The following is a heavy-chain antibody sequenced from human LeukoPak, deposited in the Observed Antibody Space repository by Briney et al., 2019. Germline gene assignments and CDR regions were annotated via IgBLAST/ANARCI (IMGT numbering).Heavy chain of an antibody. CDR2: ISGSGGSA. J-gene: IGHJ4*02. V-gene: IGHV3-23*01. D-gene: IGHD3-3*01. CDR1: GFTFSSYA. CDR3: AKDRDDFWGGYYDPWFDY. Sequence: PGGSLRLSCAASGFTFSSYAMNWVRQAPGKGLEWVSAISGSGGSAYYADSVKGRFTISRDNSKNTLYLQMNSLRAADTAVYYCAKDRDDFWGGYYDPWFDYWGQGTLVTVSS.